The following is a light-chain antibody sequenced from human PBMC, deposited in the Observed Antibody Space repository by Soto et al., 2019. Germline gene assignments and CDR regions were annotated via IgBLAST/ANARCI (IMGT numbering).Light chain of an antibody. CDR2: QTS. J-gene: IGKJ1*01. CDR3: HQRQSWPRT. CDR1: QYINTR. V-gene: IGKV3-11*01. Sequence: EIVLTRAPATLSSFPGDRGSVSCRASQYINTRLAWYQHRPGQAPRLLIYQTSIRAAGIPARFSASGSGTDFTLTISDVQPEDFAVYYCHQRQSWPRTFGQGTKVDIK.